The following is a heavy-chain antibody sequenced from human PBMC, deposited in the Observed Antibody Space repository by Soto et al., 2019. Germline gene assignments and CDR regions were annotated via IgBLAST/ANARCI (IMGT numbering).Heavy chain of an antibody. CDR3: ARDGSGWYSAYYYGMDV. V-gene: IGHV3-7*04. Sequence: VQLVESGGGLVQPGGSLRLSCAASGFTFSSYWMSWVRQAPGKGLEWVANIKQDGSEKYYVDSVKGRFTISRDNAKNSRYLQMNSLRAEDTAVYYCARDGSGWYSAYYYGMDVWGQGTTVTVSS. D-gene: IGHD6-19*01. J-gene: IGHJ6*02. CDR1: GFTFSSYW. CDR2: IKQDGSEK.